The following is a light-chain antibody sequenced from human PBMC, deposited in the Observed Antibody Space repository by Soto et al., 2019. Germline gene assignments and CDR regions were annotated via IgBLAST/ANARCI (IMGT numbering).Light chain of an antibody. CDR3: SLSTSSSTFV. CDR1: SSDVGSYNR. V-gene: IGLV2-18*01. CDR2: EVS. Sequence: QSALTQPPSVSGSPGQSVTISCTGTSSDVGSYNRVSWYQQPPGTAPKLMIYEVSNRPSGVPDRFSGSKSGNTASLTISGLQAEDEADYYCSLSTSSSTFVFGGGTKLTVL. J-gene: IGLJ2*01.